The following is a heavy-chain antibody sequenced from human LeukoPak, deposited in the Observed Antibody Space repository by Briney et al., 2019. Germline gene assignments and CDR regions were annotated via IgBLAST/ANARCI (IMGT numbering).Heavy chain of an antibody. Sequence: GGSLRLSCAAAGFTFSSYGMHWVRQAPGKGLEWVAFIRYDGSNKYYADSVKGRFTISRDNSKNTLYLQMNSLRAEDTAVYYCAKELPRGRLLDYWGQGTLVTVSS. J-gene: IGHJ4*02. CDR3: AKELPRGRLLDY. CDR1: GFTFSSYG. D-gene: IGHD2-15*01. CDR2: IRYDGSNK. V-gene: IGHV3-30*02.